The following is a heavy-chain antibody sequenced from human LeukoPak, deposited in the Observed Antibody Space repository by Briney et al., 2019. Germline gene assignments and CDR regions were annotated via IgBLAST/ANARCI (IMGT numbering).Heavy chain of an antibody. J-gene: IGHJ6*03. V-gene: IGHV1-18*01. CDR3: ARDGVVVPAAKHYYYMDV. D-gene: IGHD2-2*01. CDR2: ISVYNGNT. CDR1: GYTFTSYG. Sequence: ASVKVSCKASGYTFTSYGISWVRQAPGQGLEWMGWISVYNGNTKYAQKFQGRVTLTTDTSTNTAYMELRSLRSDDTAVYYCARDGVVVPAAKHYYYMDVWGKGTTVTVSS.